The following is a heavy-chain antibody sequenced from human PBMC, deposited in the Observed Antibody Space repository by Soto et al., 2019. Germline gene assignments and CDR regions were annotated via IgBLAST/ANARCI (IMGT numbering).Heavy chain of an antibody. Sequence: QVQLVQSGAEVKKPGSSVKVSCKASGGTFSSYAISWVRQAPGQGLEWMGGIIPIFGTANYAQKFQGRVTITADESTSTAYMELSSLRSEDTAVYYCASRALYCGGDCYSGWFDPWGQGTLVTVSS. J-gene: IGHJ5*02. CDR1: GGTFSSYA. CDR3: ASRALYCGGDCYSGWFDP. D-gene: IGHD2-21*02. V-gene: IGHV1-69*12. CDR2: IIPIFGTA.